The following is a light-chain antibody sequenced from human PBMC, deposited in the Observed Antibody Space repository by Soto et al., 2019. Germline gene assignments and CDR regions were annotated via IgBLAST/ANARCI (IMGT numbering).Light chain of an antibody. J-gene: IGKJ4*01. CDR3: KQYNNWPPPLI. CDR1: QSVSSN. Sequence: EIVMTQSPATLSVSPGERATLSCRASQSVSSNLAWYQQKPGQAPRLLIYGASTRATGIPARFSGSGSGTEFTLTNSSLQSEDFSVYYCKQYNNWPPPLISCGGTKEDIK. V-gene: IGKV3-15*01. CDR2: GAS.